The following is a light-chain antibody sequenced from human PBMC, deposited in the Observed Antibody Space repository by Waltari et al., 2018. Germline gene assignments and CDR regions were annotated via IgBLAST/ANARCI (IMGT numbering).Light chain of an antibody. CDR1: QSVNSKF. CDR3: QQYGTSLSWT. CDR2: GAS. V-gene: IGKV3-20*01. Sequence: IVLTQSPGPLSLSPGERATLSCRASQSVNSKFLAWYQQKPGQAPRLLIYGASSRATGIPDRFSGSGSETDFSLTISRLEPEDFAVYYCQQYGTSLSWTFGQGTKVEIK. J-gene: IGKJ1*01.